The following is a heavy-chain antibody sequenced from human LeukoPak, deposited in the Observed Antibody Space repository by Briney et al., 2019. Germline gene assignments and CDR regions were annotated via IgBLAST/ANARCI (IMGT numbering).Heavy chain of an antibody. D-gene: IGHD1-26*01. CDR1: GFTFSGYE. CDR3: ARGPGSYYYYFDY. Sequence: PGGSLRLSCAASGFTFSGYEMNWVRQAPGKGLEWVSYISSSGSTIYYADSVKGRFTISRDNAKNSLYLQMNSLRAEDTAVYYCARGPGSYYYYFDYWGQGTLVTVSS. CDR2: ISSSGSTI. V-gene: IGHV3-48*03. J-gene: IGHJ4*02.